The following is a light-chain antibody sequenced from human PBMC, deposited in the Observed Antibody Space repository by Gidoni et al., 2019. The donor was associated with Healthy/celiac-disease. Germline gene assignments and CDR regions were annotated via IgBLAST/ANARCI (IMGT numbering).Light chain of an antibody. CDR1: QSVSSN. CDR2: CAS. J-gene: IGKJ1*01. Sequence: EIVFAQSPATLSVSPGDRATLTCRASQSVSSNLAWYQQKPGQAHRLLNYCASTRATGIPARFSGSGSGTEFTITISRLQSEEIAFYYCQQYNTWRTFGQGTKVEIK. V-gene: IGKV3-15*01. CDR3: QQYNTWRT.